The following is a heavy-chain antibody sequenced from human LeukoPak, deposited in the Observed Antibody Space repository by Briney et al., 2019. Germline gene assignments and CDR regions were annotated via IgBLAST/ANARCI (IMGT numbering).Heavy chain of an antibody. D-gene: IGHD6-19*01. CDR1: GYTFTGYY. V-gene: IGHV1-2*06. CDR2: INPNSGGT. CDR3: ARAPRRQWLVYYYYMDV. J-gene: IGHJ6*03. Sequence: ASVKVSCKASGYTFTGYYMHWVRQAPGQGLEWMGRINPNSGGTNYAQKFQGRVTMTRDTSISTAYMQLSGLRSDDTAVYYCARAPRRQWLVYYYYMDVWGKGTTVTVSS.